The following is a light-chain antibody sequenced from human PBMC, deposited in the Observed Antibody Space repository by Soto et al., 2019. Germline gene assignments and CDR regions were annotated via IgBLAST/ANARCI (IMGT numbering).Light chain of an antibody. CDR3: QQRSSLT. CDR1: QSVSSY. J-gene: IGKJ4*01. V-gene: IGKV3-11*01. Sequence: EIVLTRSPATLSLSPGERATLSCRASQSVSSYLAWYQQKPGQAPRLLIYDASNRATGIPARFSGSGSGTDFTLTISSLEPEDFAVYYCQQRSSLTFGGGTKVEIK. CDR2: DAS.